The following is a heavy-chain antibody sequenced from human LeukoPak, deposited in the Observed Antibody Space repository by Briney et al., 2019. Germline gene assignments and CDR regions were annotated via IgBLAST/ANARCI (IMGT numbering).Heavy chain of an antibody. D-gene: IGHD5-18*01. CDR1: GFTFSDCW. J-gene: IGHJ4*02. CDR2: INTDGSTI. V-gene: IGHV3-74*01. CDR3: ARALGYSYGYGIY. Sequence: PGGSLRLSCAASGFTFSDCWMHWVRQAPGKGLEWVSRINTDGSTINYADSVKGRFTVSRDNAKNTMYLQMNSLGAEDSAVYYCARALGYSYGYGIYWGQGTLVTVSS.